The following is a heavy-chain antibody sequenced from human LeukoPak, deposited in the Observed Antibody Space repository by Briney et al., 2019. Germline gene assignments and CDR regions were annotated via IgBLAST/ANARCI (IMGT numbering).Heavy chain of an antibody. Sequence: PGGSLRLSCAASGFTFSSYSMNWVRQAPGKGLEWVSSISSSSSYIYYADSVKGRFTISRDNAKNSLYLQMNSLRAEDTAVYYCASSIYGDFPFDYWGQGTLVTVSS. D-gene: IGHD4-17*01. CDR3: ASSIYGDFPFDY. V-gene: IGHV3-21*01. CDR1: GFTFSSYS. J-gene: IGHJ4*02. CDR2: ISSSSSYI.